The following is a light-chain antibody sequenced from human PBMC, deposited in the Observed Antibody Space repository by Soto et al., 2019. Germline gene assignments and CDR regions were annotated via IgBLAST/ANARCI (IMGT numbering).Light chain of an antibody. CDR3: TSYTSSITWV. CDR1: TSDVGGYNY. J-gene: IGLJ3*02. Sequence: QSALTQPASVSGSPGQSITISCTGTTSDVGGYNYVSWYQQHPGKAPKLMIYGVSNRPPGVSDRFSGSKSGNTASLTISGLQAEDEADYYCTSYTSSITWVFGGGTQLTVL. CDR2: GVS. V-gene: IGLV2-14*01.